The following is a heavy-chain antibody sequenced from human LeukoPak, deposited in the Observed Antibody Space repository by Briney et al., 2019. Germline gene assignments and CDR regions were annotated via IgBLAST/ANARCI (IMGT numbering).Heavy chain of an antibody. Sequence: GRSLRLSCAASGFTFDDYAMHWVRQAPGKGLEWVSGISWNSGSIGYADSVNGRFTISRDNAKNSLYLQMNSLRAEDTALYYCAKGQAGIAVAGGYFDYWGQGTLVTVSS. V-gene: IGHV3-9*01. D-gene: IGHD6-19*01. CDR1: GFTFDDYA. J-gene: IGHJ4*02. CDR3: AKGQAGIAVAGGYFDY. CDR2: ISWNSGSI.